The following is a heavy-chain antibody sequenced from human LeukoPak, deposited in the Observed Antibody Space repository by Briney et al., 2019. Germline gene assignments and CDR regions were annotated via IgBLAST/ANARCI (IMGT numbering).Heavy chain of an antibody. V-gene: IGHV4-59*01. D-gene: IGHD1-26*01. Sequence: PSETLSLTCTVSGGSISSFYWSWIRQPPGKGLEWIGYIHYSGSTNYNPSLKSRVTISVDTSKNQFSLKLTSVTAADTAVYYCAREKWELLPIFDYWGQGTLVTVSS. CDR2: IHYSGST. CDR1: GGSISSFY. J-gene: IGHJ4*02. CDR3: AREKWELLPIFDY.